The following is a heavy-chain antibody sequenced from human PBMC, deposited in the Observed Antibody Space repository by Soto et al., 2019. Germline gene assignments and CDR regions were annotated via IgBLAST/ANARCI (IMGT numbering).Heavy chain of an antibody. J-gene: IGHJ6*02. CDR1: GGSISSGGYY. CDR2: IYYSGST. Sequence: SETLSLTCTVSGGSISSGGYYWSWIRQHPGKGLEWIGYIYYSGSTYYNPSLKSRVTISVDTSKNQFSLKLSSVTAADTAVYYCARAAGAYCSSTSCRYYYYGMDVWGQGTTVTVSS. V-gene: IGHV4-31*03. D-gene: IGHD2-2*01. CDR3: ARAAGAYCSSTSCRYYYYGMDV.